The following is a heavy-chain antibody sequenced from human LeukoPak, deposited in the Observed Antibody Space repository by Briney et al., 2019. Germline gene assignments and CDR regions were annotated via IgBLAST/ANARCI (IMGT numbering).Heavy chain of an antibody. J-gene: IGHJ4*02. CDR3: ARVITGAYRADY. D-gene: IGHD1-20*01. CDR2: SSASNGKT. V-gene: IGHV1-18*01. Sequence: ASVKVSCKASGYTFTSYSFSWVRQAPGQGLEFMGWSSASNGKTNYAQEFRGRVTMTTDTSTTTAYMDLTSLRSDDTAVYYCARVITGAYRADYWGQGTPVTVSS. CDR1: GYTFTSYS.